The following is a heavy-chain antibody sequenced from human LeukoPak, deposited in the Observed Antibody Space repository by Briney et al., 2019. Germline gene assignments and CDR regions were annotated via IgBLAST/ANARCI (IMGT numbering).Heavy chain of an antibody. J-gene: IGHJ4*02. D-gene: IGHD3-9*01. CDR1: GFTVRTNY. V-gene: IGHV3-66*01. CDR2: IYSSGDT. Sequence: GGSLRLSCTASGFTVRTNYMSWLRQAPGKGLEWVSVIYSSGDTYYADSVKGRFTISRDDSKNTLYLQMNSLRAEDTAVYYCARAYYDILTTDSWGQGTLVSVSS. CDR3: ARAYYDILTTDS.